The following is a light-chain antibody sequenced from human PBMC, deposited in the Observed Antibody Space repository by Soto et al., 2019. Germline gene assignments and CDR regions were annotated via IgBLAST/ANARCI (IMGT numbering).Light chain of an antibody. CDR2: NNN. CDR1: SSNIGSNT. V-gene: IGLV1-44*01. Sequence: QSVLTQPPSASGTPGQRVTISCSGGSSNIGSNTVSWYQQLPGTAPTLLIYNNNQRPSGVPDRFSGSKSGTSASLAISGLQSEDEADYYCASWDNSLNAPYVFGTGTKLTVL. J-gene: IGLJ1*01. CDR3: ASWDNSLNAPYV.